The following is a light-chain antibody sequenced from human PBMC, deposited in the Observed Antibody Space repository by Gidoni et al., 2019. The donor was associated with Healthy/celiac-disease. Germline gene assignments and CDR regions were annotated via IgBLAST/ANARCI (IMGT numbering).Light chain of an antibody. V-gene: IGKV4-1*01. CDR1: QSVLYSSTNKNY. Sequence: DLVMTQSPDSLAVSLGDRATINCTSRQSVLYSSTNKNYLAWYQQKPGPPPKLLIYGASTRESGVPDRFSGSGSGTDFTLTISSLQAEDVAVYYCQQYYSTPLTFGPGTKVDIK. J-gene: IGKJ3*01. CDR2: GAS. CDR3: QQYYSTPLT.